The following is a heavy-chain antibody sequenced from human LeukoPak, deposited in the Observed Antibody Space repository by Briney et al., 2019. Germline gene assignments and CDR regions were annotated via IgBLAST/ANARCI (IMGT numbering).Heavy chain of an antibody. CDR2: IIPIFGTA. CDR1: GGTFSSYA. V-gene: IGHV1-69*06. Sequence: ASVKVSCKASGGTFSSYAISWVRQAPGQGLEWMGGIIPIFGTANYAQKFQGRVTMTGDTSISTAYMELSRLRSDDTAVYYCARDLWFGELLPNPIDYWGQGTLVTVSS. CDR3: ARDLWFGELLPNPIDY. J-gene: IGHJ4*02. D-gene: IGHD3-10*01.